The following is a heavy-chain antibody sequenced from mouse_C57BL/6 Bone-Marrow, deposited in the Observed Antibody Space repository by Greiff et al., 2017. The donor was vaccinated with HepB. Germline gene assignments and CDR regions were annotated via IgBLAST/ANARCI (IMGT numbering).Heavy chain of an antibody. CDR3: VRQQWDYFDY. D-gene: IGHD6-1*01. J-gene: IGHJ2*01. Sequence: EVHLVESGGGLVQPKGSLKLSCAASGFSFNTYAMNWVRQAPGKGLEWVARIRSKSNNYATYYADSVKDRFTISRDDSESMLYLQMNNLKTEDTAMYYCVRQQWDYFDYWGQGTTLTVSS. V-gene: IGHV10-1*01. CDR1: GFSFNTYA. CDR2: IRSKSNNYAT.